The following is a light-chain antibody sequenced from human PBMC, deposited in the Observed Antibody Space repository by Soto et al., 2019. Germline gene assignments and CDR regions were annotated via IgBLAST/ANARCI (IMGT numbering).Light chain of an antibody. Sequence: EIVMTQSPATLSVSPGERATLSCRASQSVSSNLAWYQQKPGQAPRLLIYGASTRATGIPARFSVSGSGTEFTLSISSLQSEDFAVYDCQQYNNWPPYTCGRGTKLEIK. J-gene: IGKJ2*01. CDR3: QQYNNWPPYT. CDR1: QSVSSN. V-gene: IGKV3-15*01. CDR2: GAS.